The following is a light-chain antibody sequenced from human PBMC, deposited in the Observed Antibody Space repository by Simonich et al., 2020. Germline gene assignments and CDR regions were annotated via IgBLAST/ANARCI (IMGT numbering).Light chain of an antibody. CDR1: SSDVRGYNY. CDR2: DVS. V-gene: IGLV2-14*03. CDR3: SSYTSSGTLVV. J-gene: IGLJ2*01. Sequence: QSALTQPASVSGSPGQSITISCTGTSSDVRGYNYVSWYQQHPGKAPKLMIYDVSKRPSGVSNRFSGSKSGNTASLTISGLQAEDEADYYCSSYTSSGTLVVFGGGTKLTVL.